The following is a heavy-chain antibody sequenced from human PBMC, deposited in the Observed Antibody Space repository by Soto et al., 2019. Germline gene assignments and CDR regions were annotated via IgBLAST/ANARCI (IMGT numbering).Heavy chain of an antibody. D-gene: IGHD2-2*01. CDR3: ANTPLLREDSVVVPAALFDY. V-gene: IGHV3-23*01. CDR1: GFTFSSYA. J-gene: IGHJ4*02. Sequence: EVTLLESGGGLLQPGGSLRLSCAASGFTFSSYAMSWFRQAPGKGLEWVSAISGSGGSTYYADSVKGRFTISRDNSKNTLYLQMNSLRAEDTAVYYCANTPLLREDSVVVPAALFDYWGQGTLVTVSS. CDR2: ISGSGGST.